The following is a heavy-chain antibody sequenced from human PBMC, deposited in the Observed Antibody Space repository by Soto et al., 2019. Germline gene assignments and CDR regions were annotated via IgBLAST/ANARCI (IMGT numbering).Heavy chain of an antibody. J-gene: IGHJ4*02. CDR2: ISGSSSYI. D-gene: IGHD1-26*01. CDR1: GVSFSDYS. CDR3: ARSGEILQTFDS. V-gene: IGHV3-21*01. Sequence: LRLSCVVSGVSFSDYSMNWVRQAPGKGLEWVALISGSSSYIYYADSVKGRFTISRDNAKNSLFLQMDSLRVEDTAVYYCARSGEILQTFDSWGQGTLVTVSS.